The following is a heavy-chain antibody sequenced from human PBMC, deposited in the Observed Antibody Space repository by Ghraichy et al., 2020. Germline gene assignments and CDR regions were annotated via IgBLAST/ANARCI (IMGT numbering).Heavy chain of an antibody. Sequence: SETLSLTCTVSGGSISSYYWSWIRQPAGKGLEWIGRIYTSGSTNYNPSLKSRVTMSVDTSKNQFSLKLSSVTAADTAVYYCARVDCSGGSCQVDYWGQGTLVTVSS. J-gene: IGHJ4*02. CDR1: GGSISSYY. V-gene: IGHV4-4*07. CDR2: IYTSGST. CDR3: ARVDCSGGSCQVDY. D-gene: IGHD2-15*01.